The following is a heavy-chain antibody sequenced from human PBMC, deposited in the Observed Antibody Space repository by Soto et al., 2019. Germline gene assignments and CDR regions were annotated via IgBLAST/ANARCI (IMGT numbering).Heavy chain of an antibody. V-gene: IGHV3-23*01. Sequence: GGSRRLSCAASGCTFSSYAMSWVRQAPGKGLEWVSAISGSGGSTYYADSVKGRFTISRDNSKNTLYLQMNSLRAEDTAVYYCAKDRFGVFPNDAFDIWGQGTMVTVSS. CDR3: AKDRFGVFPNDAFDI. J-gene: IGHJ3*02. D-gene: IGHD2-21*01. CDR2: ISGSGGST. CDR1: GCTFSSYA.